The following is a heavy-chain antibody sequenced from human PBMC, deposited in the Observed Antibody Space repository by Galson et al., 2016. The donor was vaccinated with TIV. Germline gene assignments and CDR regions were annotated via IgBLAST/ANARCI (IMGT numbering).Heavy chain of an antibody. CDR2: IIPVLGTA. V-gene: IGHV1-69*13. Sequence: SVKVSCKASGGTFSSYAISWVRQAPGQGLEWMGRIIPVLGTANYAQKFQGRVTITADESTSTAYMELRSLRSEDTALYYCARVRFGELAGYYYYMDVWGQGTTVTVSS. CDR1: GGTFSSYA. CDR3: ARVRFGELAGYYYYMDV. J-gene: IGHJ6*03. D-gene: IGHD3-10*01.